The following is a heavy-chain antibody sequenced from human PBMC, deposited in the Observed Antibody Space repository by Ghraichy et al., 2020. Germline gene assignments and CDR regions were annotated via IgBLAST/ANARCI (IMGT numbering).Heavy chain of an antibody. CDR1: GYSISSGYS. V-gene: IGHV4-38-2*02. J-gene: IGHJ6*02. D-gene: IGHD6-19*01. CDR2: IYHSGST. CDR3: AKASDSSAWNQDHYGMDG. Sequence: SETLSLTCSVSGYSISSGYSWGWIRQPPGKGLEWIGSIYHSGSTYYNPSLKSRVTISVDTSKNQFSLKLSSVTAADTAIYYCAKASDSSAWNQDHYGMDGLRQGTSFTVS.